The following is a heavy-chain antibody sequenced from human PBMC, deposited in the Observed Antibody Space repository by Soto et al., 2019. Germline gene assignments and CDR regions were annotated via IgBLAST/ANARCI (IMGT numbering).Heavy chain of an antibody. Sequence: PGGSLRLSCAASGFTFSNFAMSWVRQAPGKGLEWVSSVSGLGGGTYYADSVKGRFTISRDNSKNTLFLQMSSLTADDTARYYCAKDTNYDDWSGYFTFDDWGQGSPVTVSS. CDR1: GFTFSNFA. D-gene: IGHD3-3*01. CDR3: AKDTNYDDWSGYFTFDD. J-gene: IGHJ4*02. CDR2: VSGLGGGT. V-gene: IGHV3-23*01.